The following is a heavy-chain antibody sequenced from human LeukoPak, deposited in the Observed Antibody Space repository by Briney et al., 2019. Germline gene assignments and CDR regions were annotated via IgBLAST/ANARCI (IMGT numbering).Heavy chain of an antibody. J-gene: IGHJ4*02. Sequence: SVKVSCKASGGTLSSYAISWVRQAPGQGLEWMGRIIPIFGIANYAQKFQGRVTITADKSTSTAYMELSSLRSEDTAVYYCARDGYNPTFDYWGQGTLVTVSS. V-gene: IGHV1-69*04. CDR3: ARDGYNPTFDY. D-gene: IGHD5-24*01. CDR2: IIPIFGIA. CDR1: GGTLSSYA.